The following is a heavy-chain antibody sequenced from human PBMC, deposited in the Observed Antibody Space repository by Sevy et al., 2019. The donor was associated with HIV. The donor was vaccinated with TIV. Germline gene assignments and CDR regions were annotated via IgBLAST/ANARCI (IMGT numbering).Heavy chain of an antibody. CDR2: IKQDGSEK. J-gene: IGHJ3*02. D-gene: IGHD3-3*01. V-gene: IGHV3-7*03. CDR1: GFTFSSYW. CDR3: ASLITGTDYDFWSGNAFDI. Sequence: GGSLRLSCAASGFTFSSYWMSWVRQAPGKGLEWVANIKQDGSEKYYVDSVKGRFTISRDNAKNSLYLQMNSLRAEDTGVYYWASLITGTDYDFWSGNAFDIWGQGTMVTVSS.